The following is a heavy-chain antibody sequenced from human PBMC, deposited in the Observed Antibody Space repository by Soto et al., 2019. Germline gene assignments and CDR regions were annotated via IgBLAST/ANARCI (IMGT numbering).Heavy chain of an antibody. V-gene: IGHV1-69*04. Sequence: GASVKVSCKASGGTFSSYAISWVRQAPGQGLEWMGRIIPILGIANYAQKFQGRVTITADKSTSTAYMELSSLRSEDTAVYYCASKTTSGYNDYWGQGTLVTVSS. D-gene: IGHD5-12*01. CDR1: GGTFSSYA. CDR3: ASKTTSGYNDY. CDR2: IIPILGIA. J-gene: IGHJ4*02.